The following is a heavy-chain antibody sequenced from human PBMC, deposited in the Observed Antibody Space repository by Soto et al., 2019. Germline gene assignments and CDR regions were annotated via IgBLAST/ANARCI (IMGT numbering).Heavy chain of an antibody. CDR3: ARVVPGAEAWFSP. Sequence: ASVKVSCKTSGYTFSNYGITWVRQAPGQPLEWLGWISLYSDGTNYAQKFQGRVSMTTDTSTTTAYMELRGLRSDDTAVYYCARVVPGAEAWFSPWGQGTLVTVSS. V-gene: IGHV1-18*01. J-gene: IGHJ5*02. D-gene: IGHD2-2*01. CDR2: ISLYSDGT. CDR1: GYTFSNYG.